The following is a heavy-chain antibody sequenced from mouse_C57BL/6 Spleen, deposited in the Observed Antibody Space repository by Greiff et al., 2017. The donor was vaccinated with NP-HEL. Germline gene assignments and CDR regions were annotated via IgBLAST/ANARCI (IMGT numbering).Heavy chain of an antibody. CDR3: ARHEDIYDFIDY. Sequence: VMLVESGAELVKPGASVKLSCKASGYTFTEYTIHWVKQRSGQGLEWIGWFYPGSGSIKYNEKFKDKATLTADKSSSTVYMELSRLTSEDSAVYFCARHEDIYDFIDYWGQGTTLTVSS. CDR2: FYPGSGSI. D-gene: IGHD2-4*01. CDR1: GYTFTEYT. J-gene: IGHJ2*01. V-gene: IGHV1-62-2*01.